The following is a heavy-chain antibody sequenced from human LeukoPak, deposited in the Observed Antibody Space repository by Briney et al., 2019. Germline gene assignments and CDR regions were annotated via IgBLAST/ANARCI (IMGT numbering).Heavy chain of an antibody. Sequence: GRSLRLSCSASGFTFSNYEMNWVRQAPGKGLEWISYIRGSGDTIYYADSVKGRFTISRGNAKNSLYLQMNSLRAEDTAVYYCARGYYVDYWGQGTLVTVSS. D-gene: IGHD3-3*01. CDR3: ARGYYVDY. J-gene: IGHJ4*02. CDR1: GFTFSNYE. V-gene: IGHV3-48*03. CDR2: IRGSGDTI.